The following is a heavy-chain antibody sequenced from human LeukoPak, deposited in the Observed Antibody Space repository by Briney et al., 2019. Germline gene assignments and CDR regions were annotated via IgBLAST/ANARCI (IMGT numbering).Heavy chain of an antibody. Sequence: GGSLRLSCAASGFTFSSYSMNWVRQAPGKGLEWVSYISSSSSTIYYADSVKGRFTISRDNAKNSLYLQMDSLRAEDTAVYYCARDPYYYDSSGDPPSGYFDYWGQGTLVTVSS. CDR3: ARDPYYYDSSGDPPSGYFDY. CDR1: GFTFSSYS. V-gene: IGHV3-48*04. J-gene: IGHJ4*02. CDR2: ISSSSSTI. D-gene: IGHD3-22*01.